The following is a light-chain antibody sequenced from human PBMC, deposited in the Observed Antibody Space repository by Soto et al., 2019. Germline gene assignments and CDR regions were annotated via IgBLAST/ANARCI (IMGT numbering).Light chain of an antibody. CDR2: NNN. V-gene: IGLV1-44*01. Sequence: QSVLTQPPSASGTPGQRVTIACSGSSSNIGSTTVKWYQQLPGTAPKLLIYNNNQRPSGVPDRFSGSKSGTSASLAISGLQYEDEADYYCAAWDDSLNGVVFGGGTKVTV. J-gene: IGLJ3*02. CDR3: AAWDDSLNGVV. CDR1: SSNIGSTT.